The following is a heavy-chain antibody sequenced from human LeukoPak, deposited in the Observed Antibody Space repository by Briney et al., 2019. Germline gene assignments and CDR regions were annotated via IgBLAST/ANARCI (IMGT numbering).Heavy chain of an antibody. Sequence: GGSLRLSCAASGFTFSSYAMHWVRQAPGKGLEWVSSISSSSIYIYYADSVKGRFTISRDNAKNSLYLQMNSLRAEDTAVYYCARGGRGYEDAFDIWGQGTMVTVSS. V-gene: IGHV3-21*01. CDR1: GFTFSSYA. CDR2: ISSSSIYI. D-gene: IGHD3-22*01. CDR3: ARGGRGYEDAFDI. J-gene: IGHJ3*02.